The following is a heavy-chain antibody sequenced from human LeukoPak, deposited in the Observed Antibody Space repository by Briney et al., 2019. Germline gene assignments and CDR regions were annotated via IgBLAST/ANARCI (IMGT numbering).Heavy chain of an antibody. CDR3: AKNLVRGVSSYYYGMDV. Sequence: PGGSLRLSCAASGFTFSSYAMHWVRQAPGKGLEWVAVISYDGSNKYYADSVKGRFTISRDNSKNTLYLQMNSLRAEDTAVYYCAKNLVRGVSSYYYGMDVWGQGTTVTVSS. J-gene: IGHJ6*02. V-gene: IGHV3-30-3*02. D-gene: IGHD3-10*01. CDR1: GFTFSSYA. CDR2: ISYDGSNK.